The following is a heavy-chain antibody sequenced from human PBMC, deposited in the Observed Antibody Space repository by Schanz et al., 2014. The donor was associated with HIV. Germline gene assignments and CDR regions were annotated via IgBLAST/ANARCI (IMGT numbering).Heavy chain of an antibody. Sequence: VQLVESGGGVVQPGRSLRLSCAASGFTFNNYAMTWVRQAPGKGLEWVSSITESGGRTYYADSVNGRFAISRDKSKNTLYLQMNSLRVEDTAVYYCAKMARSVAANTNFDYWGQGTLVTVSS. J-gene: IGHJ4*02. CDR3: AKMARSVAANTNFDY. V-gene: IGHV3-23*04. CDR2: ITESGGRT. D-gene: IGHD6-19*01. CDR1: GFTFNNYA.